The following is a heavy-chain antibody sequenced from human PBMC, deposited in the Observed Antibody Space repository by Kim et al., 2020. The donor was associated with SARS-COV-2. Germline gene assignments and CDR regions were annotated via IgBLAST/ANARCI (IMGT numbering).Heavy chain of an antibody. CDR3: AKDRVETFYFDDSGFYH. V-gene: IGHV3-9*01. CDR1: GFTFDDYA. J-gene: IGHJ4*02. CDR2: ISWDNDDI. Sequence: GGSLRLSCAASGFTFDDYAMHWVRQVPGKGPEWVAGISWDNDDIAYADSVKGRFTVSRDNAKNSLYLQMNSLRPEDTAFYYCAKDRVETFYFDDSGFYHWGQGTLVTVSS. D-gene: IGHD3-22*01.